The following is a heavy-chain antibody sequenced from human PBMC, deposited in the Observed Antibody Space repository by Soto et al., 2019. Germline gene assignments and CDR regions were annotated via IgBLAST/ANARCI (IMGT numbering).Heavy chain of an antibody. J-gene: IGHJ3*02. CDR3: TRTRGQLLADAFDI. Sequence: SHTLSLTCVISGYSVSTNTAALNWVRQSPSRGLEWLGMTYYRSKWYFDYAVSVKSRITITPDTSKNQFSPHLDSVTPGDTAVYYCTRTRGQLLADAFDIWGLGTMVTVSS. CDR1: GYSVSTNTAA. V-gene: IGHV6-1*01. CDR2: TYYRSKWYF. D-gene: IGHD2-2*01.